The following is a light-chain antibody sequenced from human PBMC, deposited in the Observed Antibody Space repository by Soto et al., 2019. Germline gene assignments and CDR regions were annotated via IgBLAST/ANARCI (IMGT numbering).Light chain of an antibody. CDR2: DVS. J-gene: IGKJ2*03. Sequence: DIQMPQSPSTLSASIGDRVTITCRASQRISPWLAWYQQKPGQAPKILIYDVSSLESGVPSRFSGSGSGTDFTPTISSLQPDDIATYYCQHYHSFPYSFGQGNKLE. CDR3: QHYHSFPYS. CDR1: QRISPW. V-gene: IGKV1-5*01.